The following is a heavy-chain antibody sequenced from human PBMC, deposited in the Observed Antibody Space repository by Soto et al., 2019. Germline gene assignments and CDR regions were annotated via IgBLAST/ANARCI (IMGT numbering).Heavy chain of an antibody. CDR2: MNPNNGNT. J-gene: IGHJ4*02. D-gene: IGHD1-20*01. V-gene: IGHV1-8*01. Sequence: QVQLVQSGAEVKKPGASVKVSCKAAAYTFTSYDINWVRQATGQDFEWMGWMNPNNGNTAYAQKFQRSVTMTRDTSKSTAFMELSTLTSEDTAVYYSARGPRNWRVDYWGQGTLVTVSS. CDR1: AYTFTSYD. CDR3: ARGPRNWRVDY.